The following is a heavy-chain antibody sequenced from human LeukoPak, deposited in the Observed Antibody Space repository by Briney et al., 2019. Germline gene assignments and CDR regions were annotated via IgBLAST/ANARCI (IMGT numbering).Heavy chain of an antibody. CDR1: GFTVSNNY. D-gene: IGHD3-10*01. CDR3: ARGRAGTQAWVEFDP. Sequence: GGSLRLSCAASGFTVSNNYMSWVRQAPGWGLEWVSLIYGDGTTHYADSVTGRFTISRDNSKSTLYLQMNSLRAEDTAIYYCARGRAGTQAWVEFDPWGQGTLVTVSS. V-gene: IGHV3-66*02. CDR2: IYGDGTT. J-gene: IGHJ5*02.